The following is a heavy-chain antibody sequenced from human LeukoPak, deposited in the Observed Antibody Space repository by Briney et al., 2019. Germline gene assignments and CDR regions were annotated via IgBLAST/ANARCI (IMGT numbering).Heavy chain of an antibody. Sequence: ASVKVSGKASGYTFTSYGISWVRQAPGQGLEWMGWISAYNGNTNYAQKLQGRVTMTTDTSTSTAYMELRSLRSDDTAVYYCARARGYSGSYLGYYMDVWGKGTTVTVSS. J-gene: IGHJ6*03. CDR3: ARARGYSGSYLGYYMDV. D-gene: IGHD1-26*01. CDR1: GYTFTSYG. V-gene: IGHV1-18*01. CDR2: ISAYNGNT.